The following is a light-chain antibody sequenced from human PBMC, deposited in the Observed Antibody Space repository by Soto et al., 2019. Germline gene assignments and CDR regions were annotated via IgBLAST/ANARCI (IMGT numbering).Light chain of an antibody. CDR1: QGISNY. J-gene: IGKJ1*01. CDR3: QKYNSAPWT. Sequence: DIPMTQSPSSLSASVGDRVTITCRASQGISNYLAWYQQQPGKVPKLLIYVASTLQSGVPSRFSGSGYGTDFALTISSLQPEDVATYYCQKYNSAPWTFGQGTKVEI. V-gene: IGKV1-27*01. CDR2: VAS.